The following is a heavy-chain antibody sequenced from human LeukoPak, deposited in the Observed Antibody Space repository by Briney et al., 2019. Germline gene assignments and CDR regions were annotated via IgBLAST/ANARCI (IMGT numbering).Heavy chain of an antibody. V-gene: IGHV4-39*07. CDR3: ARAVGTTTPIYYYYYMDV. J-gene: IGHJ6*03. D-gene: IGHD1-26*01. Sequence: PSETLSLTCFVSGDSITRSSCYWDWIRQPPGKGLEWIGSIYHRGYTYYNPSLESRLTISIDTSKNHFSLRLSSVTAADTAVYYCARAVGTTTPIYYYYYMDVWGKGTTVTVSS. CDR2: IYHRGYT. CDR1: GDSITRSSCY.